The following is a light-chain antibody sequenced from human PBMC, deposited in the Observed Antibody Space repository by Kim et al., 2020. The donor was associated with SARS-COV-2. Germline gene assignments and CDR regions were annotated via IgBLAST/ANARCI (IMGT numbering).Light chain of an antibody. Sequence: GQSITISCPGNSSDVGGYNYVSWYQQHPGKAPKLMIYDVSKRPSGVSNRFSGSKSGNTASLTISGLQAEDEADYYCSSYTSSSTYVFGTGTKVTVL. V-gene: IGLV2-14*04. CDR1: SSDVGGYNY. CDR2: DVS. J-gene: IGLJ1*01. CDR3: SSYTSSSTYV.